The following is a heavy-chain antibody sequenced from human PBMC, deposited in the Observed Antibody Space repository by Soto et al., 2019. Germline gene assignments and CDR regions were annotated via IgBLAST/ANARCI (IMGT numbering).Heavy chain of an antibody. Sequence: QVQLVESGGGVVQPGRSLRLSCAASGFTFSSYGMHWVRQAPGKGLEWVAVISYDGSNKYYADSVKGRFTISRDNSKNTLYLRMNSLRAEDTAVYYCALRGYSGSYLLDYWGQGTLVTVSS. J-gene: IGHJ4*02. CDR3: ALRGYSGSYLLDY. D-gene: IGHD1-26*01. CDR2: ISYDGSNK. CDR1: GFTFSSYG. V-gene: IGHV3-30*03.